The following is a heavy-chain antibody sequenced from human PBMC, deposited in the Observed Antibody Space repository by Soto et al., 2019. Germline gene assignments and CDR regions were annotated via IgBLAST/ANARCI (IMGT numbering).Heavy chain of an antibody. V-gene: IGHV4-38-2*02. CDR2: ISHTGRT. J-gene: IGHJ4*02. Sequence: SETLSLTCRVSGSSITNSFYWGWIRQSPEKGLEWIGSISHTGRTSYNPSLKSRVSISVDTSKNQFSLTLTSVTAADTAVYYCARDPANLXPXVAYFDSWGXGTLVTVSS. CDR1: GSSITNSFY. D-gene: IGHD2-15*01. CDR3: ARDPANLXPXVAYFDS.